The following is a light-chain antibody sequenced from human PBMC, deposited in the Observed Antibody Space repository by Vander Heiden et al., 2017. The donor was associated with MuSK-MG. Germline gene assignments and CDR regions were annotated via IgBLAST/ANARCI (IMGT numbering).Light chain of an antibody. CDR1: SLAKQF. CDR3: QSANSSGVL. V-gene: IGLV3-25*03. CDR2: KDK. J-gene: IGLJ2*01. Sequence: SYELTQPPSVSVSPGQTARITCSGSSLAKQFGYWYQQKVGQAPGMVIYKDKERPSGIAERFSGSRSGTTVTLTISGVQAEDEAYYYCQSANSSGVLFGGGTKVNGL.